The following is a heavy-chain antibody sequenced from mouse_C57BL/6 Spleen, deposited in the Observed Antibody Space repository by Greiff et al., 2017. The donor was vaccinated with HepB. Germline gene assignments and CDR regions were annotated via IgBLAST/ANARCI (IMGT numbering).Heavy chain of an antibody. J-gene: IGHJ4*01. D-gene: IGHD1-1*01. Sequence: EVQLQQSGPELVKPGASVKISCKASGYTFTDYYMNWVKQSHGKSLEWIGDINPNNGGTSYNQKFKGKATLTVDKSSSTAYMELRILTSEDSAVYYCARNYYGSSYAMDYWGQGTSVTVSS. CDR3: ARNYYGSSYAMDY. CDR2: INPNNGGT. V-gene: IGHV1-26*01. CDR1: GYTFTDYY.